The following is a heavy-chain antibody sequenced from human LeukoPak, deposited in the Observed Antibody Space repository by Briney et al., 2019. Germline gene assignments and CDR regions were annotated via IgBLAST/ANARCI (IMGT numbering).Heavy chain of an antibody. CDR2: ISAYNGNT. Sequence: ASVKVSCKASGYTFTSYGISWVRQAPGQGLEWMGWISAYNGNTNYAQKLQGRVTMTTDTSTSTAYMELRSLRSDDTAVYYCASGGGGCSSGWYREDYWGQGTLVTVSS. CDR3: ASGGGGCSSGWYREDY. V-gene: IGHV1-18*01. CDR1: GYTFTSYG. D-gene: IGHD6-19*01. J-gene: IGHJ4*02.